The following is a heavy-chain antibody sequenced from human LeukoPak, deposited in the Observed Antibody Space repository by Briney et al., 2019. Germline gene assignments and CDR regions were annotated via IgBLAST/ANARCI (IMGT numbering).Heavy chain of an antibody. J-gene: IGHJ6*03. CDR3: ARRGLDYYYRDV. CDR2: IYIGGST. CDR1: GFTVSSNY. V-gene: IGHV3-53*01. Sequence: GGSLRLSCAPSGFTVSSNYMSWVRQAPGKGLEWVSVIYIGGSTYYADSVKGRFTISRDNYKNTLYLQMNSLRADDTAVYYCARRGLDYYYRDVWGKGTTVTVSS.